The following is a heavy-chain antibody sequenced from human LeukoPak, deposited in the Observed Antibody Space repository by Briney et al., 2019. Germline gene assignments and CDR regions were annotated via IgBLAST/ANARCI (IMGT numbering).Heavy chain of an antibody. V-gene: IGHV3-21*01. CDR2: ISSSSYI. Sequence: GGSLRLSCAASGFTFSSYSMNWVRQAPGKGLEWVSSISSSSYIYYADSVKGRFTISRDNAKNSLYLQMNSLRAEDTAVYYCAREETSSSWYSLANYYYYMDVWGKGTTVTVSS. CDR1: GFTFSSYS. D-gene: IGHD6-13*01. CDR3: AREETSSSWYSLANYYYYMDV. J-gene: IGHJ6*03.